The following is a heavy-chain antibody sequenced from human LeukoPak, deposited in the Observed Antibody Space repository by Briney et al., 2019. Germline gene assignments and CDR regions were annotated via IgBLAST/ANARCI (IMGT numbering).Heavy chain of an antibody. CDR1: GFTFSSYA. V-gene: IGHV3-30-3*01. CDR3: ARGPVPAAAFDI. Sequence: GGSLRLSCAASGFTFSSYAMHWVRQAPGKGLEWVAVISYDGSNKYYADSVKGRFTISRDNSKNTLYLQMNSLRAEDTAVYYCARGPVPAAAFDIWGQGTMVTVSS. CDR2: ISYDGSNK. D-gene: IGHD2-2*01. J-gene: IGHJ3*02.